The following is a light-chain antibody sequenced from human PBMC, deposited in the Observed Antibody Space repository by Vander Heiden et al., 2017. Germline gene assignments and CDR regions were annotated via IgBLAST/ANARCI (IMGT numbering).Light chain of an antibody. CDR2: KAS. CDR1: QSISTW. CDR3: QQDDSYKT. J-gene: IGKJ1*01. V-gene: IGKV1-5*03. Sequence: DIQMTQSPSTLSASVGDRVTITCRVSQSISTWLAWYQKKPGKAPKLLIYKASSLESGVPSRFSGSGSGTEFTLTISSLQPDDFATYYCQQDDSYKTFGQGTKVEIK.